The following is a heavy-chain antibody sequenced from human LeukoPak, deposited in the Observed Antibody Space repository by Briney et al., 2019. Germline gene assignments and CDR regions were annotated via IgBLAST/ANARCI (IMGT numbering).Heavy chain of an antibody. V-gene: IGHV4-34*01. CDR2: INHSGST. CDR1: GGSFSGYY. Sequence: SETLSLTCAVYGGSFSGYYWSWIRQPPGKGLEWIGEINHSGSTNYNPSLKSRVTISVDTSKNQFSLKLSSVTAADTAVYYCARGSGNMGYCSSTSCRILNWFDPWGQETLVTVSS. J-gene: IGHJ5*02. CDR3: ARGSGNMGYCSSTSCRILNWFDP. D-gene: IGHD2-2*01.